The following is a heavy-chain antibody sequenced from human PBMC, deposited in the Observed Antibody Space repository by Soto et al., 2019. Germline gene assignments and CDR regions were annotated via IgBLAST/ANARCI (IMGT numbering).Heavy chain of an antibody. CDR1: GYTFNKYS. V-gene: IGHV1-18*04. CDR2: ISASNGNT. J-gene: IGHJ4*02. CDR3: TRGHGDFAGDFDY. D-gene: IGHD4-17*01. Sequence: QGQLVQSGAEVKKPEASVKVSCKASGYTFNKYSISWVRQAPGQGLERMGWISASNGNTDFGQKFKGRVTMAIDTSTSTAYMELRSLRSDDTAVFYCTRGHGDFAGDFDYWGQGTLVTVSS.